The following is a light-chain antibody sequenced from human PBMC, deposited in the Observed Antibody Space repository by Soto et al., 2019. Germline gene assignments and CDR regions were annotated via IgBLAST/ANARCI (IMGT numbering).Light chain of an antibody. CDR3: QQYGSSRFT. CDR2: GAS. V-gene: IGKV3-20*01. CDR1: QSITNSS. Sequence: EIVLTQSPGTLSLSPGERATLSCRARQSITNSSLAWYQQKPGQAPRLLVYGASSRATGIPDRFSGSGSGTDCTLTISRLEPEDFAVYYCQQYGSSRFTFGPGTKVDIK. J-gene: IGKJ3*01.